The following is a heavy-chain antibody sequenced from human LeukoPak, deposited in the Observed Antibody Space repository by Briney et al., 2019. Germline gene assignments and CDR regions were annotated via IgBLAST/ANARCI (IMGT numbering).Heavy chain of an antibody. Sequence: GGSLRLSCAASGFTVSSNYMSWVRQAPGKGLEWVSVIYSGGSTYYADSVKGRFTISRDNSKNTLYLQMNSLRAEDTAVYYCARDYYGSDYGTDVWGQGTTVTVSS. J-gene: IGHJ6*02. CDR1: GFTVSSNY. CDR2: IYSGGST. D-gene: IGHD3-10*01. V-gene: IGHV3-66*01. CDR3: ARDYYGSDYGTDV.